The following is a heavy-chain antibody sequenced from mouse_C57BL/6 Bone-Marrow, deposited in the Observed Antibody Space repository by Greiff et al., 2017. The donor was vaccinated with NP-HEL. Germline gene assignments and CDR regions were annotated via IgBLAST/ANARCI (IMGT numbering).Heavy chain of an antibody. Sequence: EVQGVESGEGLVKPGGSLKLSCAASGFTFSSYAMSWVRQTPEKRLEWVAYISSGGDYIYYADTVKGRFTTSRDNARNTLYLQMSSLKSEDTAMYYCTRGRVAPYFDYWGQGTTLTVSS. CDR3: TRGRVAPYFDY. CDR1: GFTFSSYA. D-gene: IGHD1-1*01. J-gene: IGHJ2*01. CDR2: ISSGGDYI. V-gene: IGHV5-9-1*02.